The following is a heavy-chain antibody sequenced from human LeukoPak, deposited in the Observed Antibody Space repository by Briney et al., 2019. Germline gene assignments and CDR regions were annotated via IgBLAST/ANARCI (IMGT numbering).Heavy chain of an antibody. J-gene: IGHJ4*02. CDR1: GGSISSRSYY. CDR3: ARERDFYDSSGSPSY. D-gene: IGHD3-22*01. Sequence: PSETLSLTCTVSGGSISSRSYYWGWIRQPPRKGLEWIGTIYYSGSTYYNPSLKSRVTISVDTSKNQFSLKVRSVTAADTAVYYCARERDFYDSSGSPSYWGQGTLVIVSS. CDR2: IYYSGST. V-gene: IGHV4-39*07.